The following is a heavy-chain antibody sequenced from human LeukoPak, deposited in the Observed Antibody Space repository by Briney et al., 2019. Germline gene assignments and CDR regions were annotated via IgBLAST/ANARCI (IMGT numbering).Heavy chain of an antibody. CDR2: IYYSGST. V-gene: IGHV4-59*11. J-gene: IGHJ4*02. CDR3: ARFPGGSYRNFDY. Sequence: SETLSLTCTVSGGSISSHYWSWIRQPPGKGLEWIGYIYYSGSTNYNPSLKSRVTISVDTSKNQFSLKLSSVTAADTAVYYCARFPGGSYRNFDYWGQGTLVTVSS. D-gene: IGHD1-26*01. CDR1: GGSISSHY.